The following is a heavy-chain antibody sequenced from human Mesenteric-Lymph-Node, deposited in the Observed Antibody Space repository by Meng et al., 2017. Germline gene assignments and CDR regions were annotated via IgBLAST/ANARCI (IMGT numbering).Heavy chain of an antibody. J-gene: IGHJ6*02. CDR3: ARDRVVYYGSGSDYYYYGMDV. Sequence: GESLKISCAASGFTFSSYALSWVRQAPGKGLEWVSIISGGGGGIYYADSVKGRVTISRDNSKNTLYLQMSSLRAEDTAVYYCARDRVVYYGSGSDYYYYGMDVWGQGTTVTVSS. V-gene: IGHV3-23*01. CDR2: ISGGGGGI. D-gene: IGHD3-10*01. CDR1: GFTFSSYA.